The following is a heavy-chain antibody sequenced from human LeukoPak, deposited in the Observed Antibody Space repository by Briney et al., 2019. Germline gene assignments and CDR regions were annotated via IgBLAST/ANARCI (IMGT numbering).Heavy chain of an antibody. J-gene: IGHJ4*02. CDR2: IYYTGST. D-gene: IGHD3/OR15-3a*01. CDR3: ARYEEFSTGYSASSPRHYFDH. Sequence: PSETLSLTCTVSGGSINSHYWSWIRQPPGKGLECTGHIYYTGSTYYKPSLESRVTISVDTAKNQISLKLSSVTAADTAVYYCARYEEFSTGYSASSPRHYFDHWGQGTLVTVSS. CDR1: GGSINSHY. V-gene: IGHV4-59*11.